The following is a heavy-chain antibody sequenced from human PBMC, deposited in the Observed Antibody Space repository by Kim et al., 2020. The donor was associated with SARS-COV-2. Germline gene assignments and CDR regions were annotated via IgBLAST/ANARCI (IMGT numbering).Heavy chain of an antibody. Sequence: LSLTFSFSVGSFSVYYWSWIRQPPGKGLEWIGEINHSGSTNYNPSLKSRVTISVDTSKNQFSLKLSSVTAADTAVYYCAREPPVAGTYYYYGMDVWSQGTTDTVSS. J-gene: IGHJ6*02. CDR3: AREPPVAGTYYYYGMDV. CDR1: VGSFSVYY. D-gene: IGHD6-19*01. CDR2: INHSGST. V-gene: IGHV4-34*01.